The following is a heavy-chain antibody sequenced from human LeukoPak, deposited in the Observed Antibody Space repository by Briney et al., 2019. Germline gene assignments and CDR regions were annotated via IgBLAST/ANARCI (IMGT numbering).Heavy chain of an antibody. CDR2: IRSKAYGGTT. CDR3: SRGRRSPDC. V-gene: IGHV3-49*03. CDR1: GFTFGDYA. Sequence: PGRSLRLSCTTAGFTFGDYAMSWFRQAPGKGLEWVGFIRSKAYGGTTEHAASLKGRITISRDDSKTIAYLQMSSLKTEDTAVYYCSRGRRSPDCWGQGTLVTVSS. J-gene: IGHJ4*02.